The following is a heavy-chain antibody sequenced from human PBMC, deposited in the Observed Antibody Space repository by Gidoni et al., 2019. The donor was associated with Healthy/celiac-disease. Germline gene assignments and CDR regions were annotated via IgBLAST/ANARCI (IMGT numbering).Heavy chain of an antibody. CDR2: IIPILGIA. CDR3: ASTIAAAGTGNWFDP. D-gene: IGHD6-13*01. CDR1: GGTFSSYA. J-gene: IGHJ5*02. V-gene: IGHV1-69*04. Sequence: QVQLVQSGAEVKKPGSSVKVSCKASGGTFSSYAISWVRQAPGQGLEWMGRIIPILGIANYAQKFQGRVTITAVKSTSTAYMELSSLRSEDTAVYYCASTIAAAGTGNWFDPWGQGTLVTVSS.